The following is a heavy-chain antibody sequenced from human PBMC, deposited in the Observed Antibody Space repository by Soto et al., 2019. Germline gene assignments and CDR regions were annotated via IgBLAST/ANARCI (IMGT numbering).Heavy chain of an antibody. CDR2: IYYSGST. CDR3: ARDIDSYGSGSYGY. J-gene: IGHJ4*02. CDR1: GGSISSYY. Sequence: QVQLQESGPGLVKPSETLSLTCTVSGGSISSYYWSWIRQPPGKGLEWIGYIYYSGSTNYNPSLMSRVTISVDTSKNQFSLKLSSVTAADTAVYYCARDIDSYGSGSYGYWGQGTLVTVSS. V-gene: IGHV4-59*01. D-gene: IGHD3-10*01.